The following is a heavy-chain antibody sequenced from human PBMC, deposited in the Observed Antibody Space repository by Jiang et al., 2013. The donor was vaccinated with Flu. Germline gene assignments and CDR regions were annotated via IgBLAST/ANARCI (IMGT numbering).Heavy chain of an antibody. D-gene: IGHD6-19*01. CDR2: ISGSGGST. V-gene: IGHV3-23*01. Sequence: VQLLESGGGLVQPGGSLRLSCAASGFTFSSYAMSWVRQAPGKGLEWVSAISGSGGSTYYADSVKGRFTISRDNSKNTLYLQMNSLRAEDTAVYYCAKDRTGYSSGWYEPTFDYVGPREPWSPSP. CDR1: GFTFSSYA. J-gene: IGHJ4*02. CDR3: AKDRTGYSSGWYEPTFDY.